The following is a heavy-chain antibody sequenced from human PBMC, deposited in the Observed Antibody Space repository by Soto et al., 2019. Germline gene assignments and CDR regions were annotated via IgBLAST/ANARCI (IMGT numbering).Heavy chain of an antibody. CDR1: GGSISSYY. CDR2: IYYSGST. Sequence: SETLSLTCTVSGGSISSYYWSWIRQPPGKGLEWIGYIYYSGSTNYNPSLKSRVTISVCTSKNQFSLKLSSVTAADTAVYYCASRIAVAGTWWFDPWGQGTLVTVS. D-gene: IGHD6-19*01. V-gene: IGHV4-59*01. J-gene: IGHJ5*02. CDR3: ASRIAVAGTWWFDP.